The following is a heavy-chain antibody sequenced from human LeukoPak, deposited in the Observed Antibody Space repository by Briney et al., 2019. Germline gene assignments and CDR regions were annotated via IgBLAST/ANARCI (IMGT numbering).Heavy chain of an antibody. V-gene: IGHV3-21*01. D-gene: IGHD3-16*01. CDR2: ISSSSSYI. CDR3: ARDVGGDY. Sequence: GGSLRLSCAASALRFSSFAMTWVRQVPGKGLEWVSSISSSSSYIYYADSVKGRFTISRDNAKNSLYLQMNSLRAEDTAVYYCARDVGGDYWGQGTLVTVSS. CDR1: ALRFSSFA. J-gene: IGHJ4*02.